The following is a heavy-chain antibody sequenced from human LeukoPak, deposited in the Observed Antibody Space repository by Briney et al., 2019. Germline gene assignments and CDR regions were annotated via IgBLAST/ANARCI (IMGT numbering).Heavy chain of an antibody. CDR2: INHSGST. V-gene: IGHV4-34*01. J-gene: IGHJ4*02. D-gene: IGHD3-10*01. CDR1: GGSFSGYY. Sequence: SETLSLTCAVYGGSFSGYYWSWIRQPPGKGLEWIGEINHSGSTNYNPSLKSRVTISVDTSKNQFSLKLSSVAAADTAVYYCARALIRGVITHWGQGTLVTVSS. CDR3: ARALIRGVITH.